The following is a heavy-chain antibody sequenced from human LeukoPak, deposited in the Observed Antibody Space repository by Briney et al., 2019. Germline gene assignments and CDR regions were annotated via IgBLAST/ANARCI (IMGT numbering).Heavy chain of an antibody. CDR2: IYYSGST. V-gene: IGHV4-39*07. D-gene: IGHD5-24*01. CDR3: ARGLATIVY. Sequence: SETLSLTCTVSGGSISSSSYYWGWIRQPPGKGLEWIGSIYYSGSTYYNPSLKSRVSISEDTSKNQFSLKLNSVTAADTAVYYCARGLATIVYWGQGTLVTVSS. J-gene: IGHJ4*02. CDR1: GGSISSSSYY.